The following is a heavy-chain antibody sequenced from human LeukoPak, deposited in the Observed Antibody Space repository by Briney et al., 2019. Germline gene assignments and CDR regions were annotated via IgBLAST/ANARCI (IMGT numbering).Heavy chain of an antibody. Sequence: GGPLRLSCAASGFTFSNYWMHWVRQVPGKGLVWVSRINPGGSSTTYADSVKGRFTISRDNAKNTLYLQTNSLRAEDTAVYYCARSNQADDYWGQGTLVTVSS. CDR1: GFTFSNYW. D-gene: IGHD4-11*01. CDR2: INPGGSST. V-gene: IGHV3-74*01. CDR3: ARSNQADDY. J-gene: IGHJ4*02.